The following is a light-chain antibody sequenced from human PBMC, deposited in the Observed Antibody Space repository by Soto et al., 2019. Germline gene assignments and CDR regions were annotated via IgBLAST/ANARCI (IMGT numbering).Light chain of an antibody. CDR1: QRISSGY. CDR2: GAS. J-gene: IGKJ1*01. Sequence: EVVLTQSPGTLSLSPGQRAALSCRASQRISSGYLVWYQHKPGHTPRLLIYGASSRATGIPERFSGSGSGTDFTLTITRLEPEDSAVYYCQYSETFGQGTKVEIK. CDR3: QYSET. V-gene: IGKV3-20*01.